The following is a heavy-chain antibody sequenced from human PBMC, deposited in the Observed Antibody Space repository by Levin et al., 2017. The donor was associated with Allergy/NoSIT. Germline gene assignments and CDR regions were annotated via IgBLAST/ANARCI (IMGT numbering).Heavy chain of an antibody. J-gene: IGHJ6*03. V-gene: IGHV1-69*02. Sequence: PGGSLRLSCKASGGTFSSYTISWVRQAPGQGLEWMGRIIPILGIANYAQKFQGRVTITADKSTSTAYMELSSLRSEDTAVYYWARGGGGDDYDYYYMDVWGKGTTVTVSS. CDR3: ARGGGGDDYDYYYMDV. CDR2: IIPILGIA. CDR1: GGTFSSYT. D-gene: IGHD3-16*01.